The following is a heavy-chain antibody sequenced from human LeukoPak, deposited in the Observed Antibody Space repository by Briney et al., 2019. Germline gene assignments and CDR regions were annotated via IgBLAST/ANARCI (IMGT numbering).Heavy chain of an antibody. V-gene: IGHV4-39*01. J-gene: IGHJ5*02. CDR1: GGSISSGGFY. CDR2: VNYSGTT. Sequence: SETLSLICTVSGGSISSGGFYWGWIRQPPGKGPEWIGTVNYSGTTYYSPSLRSRVTISVDPSKEQFSLKLTSVTAADTAIYYCARQSPNRYSSKWYNWIDPWGQGTLATVSS. CDR3: ARQSPNRYSSKWYNWIDP. D-gene: IGHD6-13*01.